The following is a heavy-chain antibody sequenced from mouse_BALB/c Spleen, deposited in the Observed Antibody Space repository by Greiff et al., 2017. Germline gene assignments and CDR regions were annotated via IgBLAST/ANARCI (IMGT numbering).Heavy chain of an antibody. CDR3: ARSDYGTPMDY. D-gene: IGHD1-1*01. CDR1: GFTFSSFG. V-gene: IGHV5-17*02. J-gene: IGHJ4*01. Sequence: EVMLVESGGGLVQPGGSRKLSCAASGFTFSSFGMHWVRQAPEKGLEWVAYLSSGSSTIYYADTVKGRFTISSDNPKNTLFLQMTSLSSEDTAMYYCARSDYGTPMDYWGPGTSVTVSS. CDR2: LSSGSSTI.